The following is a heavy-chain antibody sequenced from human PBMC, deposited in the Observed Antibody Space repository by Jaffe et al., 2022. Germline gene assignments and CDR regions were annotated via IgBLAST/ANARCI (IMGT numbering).Heavy chain of an antibody. Sequence: QVQLVQSGAEVKKPGASVKVSCKASGYTFTSYYMHWVRQAPGQGLEWMGIINPSGGSTSYAQKFQGRVTMTRDTSTSTVYMELSSLRSEDTAVYYCEFYDSSGYFDYWGQGTLVTVSS. CDR1: GYTFTSYY. CDR3: EFYDSSGYFDY. CDR2: INPSGGST. D-gene: IGHD3-22*01. J-gene: IGHJ4*02. V-gene: IGHV1-46*01.